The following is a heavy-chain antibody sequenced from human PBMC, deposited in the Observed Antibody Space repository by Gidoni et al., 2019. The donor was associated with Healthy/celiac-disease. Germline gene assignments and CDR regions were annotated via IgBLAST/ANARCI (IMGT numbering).Heavy chain of an antibody. CDR3: ARTVTTDPTSEYFQH. J-gene: IGHJ1*01. D-gene: IGHD4-17*01. V-gene: IGHV4-39*01. Sequence: QLQLQESGPGLVKPSETLSLTCTVSGGSISSSSYYWGWIRQPPGKGLEWIGSIYYSGSTYYNPSLKSRVTISVDTSKNQFSLKLSSVTAADTAVYYCARTVTTDPTSEYFQHWGQGTLVTVSS. CDR1: GGSISSSSYY. CDR2: IYYSGST.